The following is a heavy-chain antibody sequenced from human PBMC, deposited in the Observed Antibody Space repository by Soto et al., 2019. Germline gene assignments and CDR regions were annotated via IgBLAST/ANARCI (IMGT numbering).Heavy chain of an antibody. Sequence: QVQLVQSGAEVKKPGASVKVSCKASGYTFNSYGISWVRQAPGQGLEWMGWISAYNGNTNYAQKLKGRGTMTTETXXXXXXXXXXXXXXXXXXXXXXXXXXXXVDSWGQGTRVTVSS. V-gene: IGHV1-18*01. CDR1: GYTFNSYG. CDR3: XXXXXXVDS. CDR2: ISAYNGNT. J-gene: IGHJ4*02.